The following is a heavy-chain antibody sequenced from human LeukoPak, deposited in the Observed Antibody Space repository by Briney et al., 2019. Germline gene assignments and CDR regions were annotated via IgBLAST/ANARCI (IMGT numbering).Heavy chain of an antibody. CDR2: INHSGST. D-gene: IGHD3-3*01. V-gene: IGHV4-34*01. CDR3: ARVTIFGVVMQYNWFDP. Sequence: SETLSPTCAVYGGSFSGYYWSWIRQPPGKGLEWIGEINHSGSTNYNPSLKSRVTISVDTSKNQFSLKLSSVTAADTAVYYCARVTIFGVVMQYNWFDPWGQGTLVTVSS. CDR1: GGSFSGYY. J-gene: IGHJ5*02.